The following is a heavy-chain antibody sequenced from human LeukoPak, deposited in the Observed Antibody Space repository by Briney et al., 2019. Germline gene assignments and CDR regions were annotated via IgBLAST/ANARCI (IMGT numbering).Heavy chain of an antibody. V-gene: IGHV4-39*07. CDR1: GGSISSSNYY. CDR3: ARAPQRWLQNYFDY. Sequence: PSETLSLTCTVSGGSISSSNYYWGWIRQPPGKGLEWIGSIYYSGSTYYNPSLKSRVTISADTSKNQFSLRLSSVTAADTAVYYCARAPQRWLQNYFDYWGQGTLVTVSS. J-gene: IGHJ4*02. D-gene: IGHD5-24*01. CDR2: IYYSGST.